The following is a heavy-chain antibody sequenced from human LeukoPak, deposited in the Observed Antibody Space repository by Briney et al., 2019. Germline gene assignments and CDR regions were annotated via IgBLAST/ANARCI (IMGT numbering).Heavy chain of an antibody. D-gene: IGHD1-26*01. V-gene: IGHV1-24*01. CDR2: FDPEDGET. Sequence: ASVKVSCKVSGYTLTELSMHWVRQAPGKGLERMGGFDPEDGETIYAQKFQGRVTMTEDTSTDTAYMELSSLRSEDTAVYYCATDRVGATQVDAFDIWGQGTMVTVSS. J-gene: IGHJ3*02. CDR3: ATDRVGATQVDAFDI. CDR1: GYTLTELS.